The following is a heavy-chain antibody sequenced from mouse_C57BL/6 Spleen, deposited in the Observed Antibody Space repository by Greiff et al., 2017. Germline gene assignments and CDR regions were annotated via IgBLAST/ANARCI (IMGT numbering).Heavy chain of an antibody. Sequence: VQLQQPGAELVMPGASVKLSCKASGYTFTSYWMHWVKQRPGQGLEWIGEIDPSDSYTNYNQKFKGKSTLTVDKSSSTAYMQLSSLTSEDSAVYYCARPPYYGSTYWYVDVWGTGTTVTVSS. CDR3: ARPPYYGSTYWYVDV. J-gene: IGHJ1*03. CDR2: IDPSDSYT. CDR1: GYTFTSYW. D-gene: IGHD1-1*01. V-gene: IGHV1-69*01.